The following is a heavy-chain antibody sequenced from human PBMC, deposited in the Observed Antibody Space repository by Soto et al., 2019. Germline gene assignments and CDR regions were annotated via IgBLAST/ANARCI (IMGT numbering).Heavy chain of an antibody. CDR1: GFTFSTYA. V-gene: IGHV3-23*01. Sequence: LRLSCAASGFTFSTYAMTWVHQAPGKGLEWVAIISSSGDGTYYVDSVKERFTISRDNSRNTLNLQMNSLRAEDTAFYYCAKIGDFWSWGMDVWGQGTTVSVSS. D-gene: IGHD3-3*01. J-gene: IGHJ6*02. CDR3: AKIGDFWSWGMDV. CDR2: ISSSGDGT.